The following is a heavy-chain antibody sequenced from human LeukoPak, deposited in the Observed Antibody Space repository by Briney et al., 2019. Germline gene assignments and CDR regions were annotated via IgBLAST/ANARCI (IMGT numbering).Heavy chain of an antibody. CDR2: ISGSGGST. J-gene: IGHJ4*02. D-gene: IGHD1-26*01. V-gene: IGHV3-23*01. CDR3: AKDRGIVGATSDY. CDR1: GFTFSSYA. Sequence: GGSLRLSCAASGFTFSSYAMNWVRQAPGKGLEWVSAISGSGGSTYYADPVKGRFTISRDNSKNTLYLQMNSLRAEDTAIYYCAKDRGIVGATSDYWGQGTLVTVSS.